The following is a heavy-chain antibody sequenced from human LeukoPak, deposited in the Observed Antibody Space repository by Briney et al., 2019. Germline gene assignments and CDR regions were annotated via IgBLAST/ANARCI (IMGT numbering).Heavy chain of an antibody. J-gene: IGHJ2*01. CDR1: GYTLTELS. Sequence: ASVKVSCKVSGYTLTELSMHWVRQAPGKGLEWMGGFDPEDGETIYAQKFQGRVTMTEDTSTDTAYMELSSLRSEDTAVCYCATDREGSYPRGHFDLWGRGTLVTVSS. CDR3: ATDREGSYPRGHFDL. CDR2: FDPEDGET. V-gene: IGHV1-24*01. D-gene: IGHD3-16*02.